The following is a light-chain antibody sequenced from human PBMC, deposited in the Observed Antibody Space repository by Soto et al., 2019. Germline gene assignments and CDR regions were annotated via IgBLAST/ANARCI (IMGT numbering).Light chain of an antibody. CDR3: MQALQTRLT. CDR1: QSLLHSNGYNY. CDR2: LGS. V-gene: IGKV2-28*01. J-gene: IGKJ4*01. Sequence: DIVMTQSPLSLPVTPGEPASISCRSSQSLLHSNGYNYLDWYLQKPGQSPQLLIYLGSNRASGVPDRFSGSGSGTDFTLKISRVEAEDVGVYYCMQALQTRLTFGGGTKVEFK.